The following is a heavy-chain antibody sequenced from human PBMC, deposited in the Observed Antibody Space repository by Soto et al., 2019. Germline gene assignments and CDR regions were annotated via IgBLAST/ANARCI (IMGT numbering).Heavy chain of an antibody. Sequence: PSETLSLTCAVYGGSVNGYYWNWIRQPPGKGLEWIGEINHTGGTHYNPSLKSRVTMSVDTSKNQFSLKLSSVTAADAAVYYCARLRQQLVSAPTGYYYGMDVWGQGTTVTVSS. CDR1: GGSVNGYY. J-gene: IGHJ6*02. D-gene: IGHD6-13*01. CDR3: ARLRQQLVSAPTGYYYGMDV. CDR2: INHTGGT. V-gene: IGHV4-34*10.